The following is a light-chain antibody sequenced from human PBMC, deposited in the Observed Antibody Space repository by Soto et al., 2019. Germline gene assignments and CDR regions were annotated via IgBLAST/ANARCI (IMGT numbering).Light chain of an antibody. Sequence: QAVVTQPPSTSGTPGQRVTISCSGSSSNIGNNLVYWYQQVPGTAPKLLIYRNTQRPSGVPDRFSASKSGTSASLAISGLRSEDEADYHCTTWDDTLSSWVFGGGTKVTVL. V-gene: IGLV1-47*01. CDR3: TTWDDTLSSWV. J-gene: IGLJ3*02. CDR1: SSNIGNNL. CDR2: RNT.